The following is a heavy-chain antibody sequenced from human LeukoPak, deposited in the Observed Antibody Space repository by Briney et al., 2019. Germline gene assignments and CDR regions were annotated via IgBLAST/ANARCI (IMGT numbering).Heavy chain of an antibody. J-gene: IGHJ1*01. D-gene: IGHD3-22*01. Sequence: ASVKVSCKASGGTFSSYAISWVRQAPGQGLEWMGGIIPIFGTANYAQKFQGRVTITRDTSASTAYMELSSLRSEDTAVYYCARVPLHDRNGYYYPHWGQGTVVTVSS. V-gene: IGHV1-69*05. CDR2: IIPIFGTA. CDR1: GGTFSSYA. CDR3: ARVPLHDRNGYYYPH.